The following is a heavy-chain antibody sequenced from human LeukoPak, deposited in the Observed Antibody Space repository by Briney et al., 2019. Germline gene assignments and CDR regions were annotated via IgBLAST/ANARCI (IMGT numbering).Heavy chain of an antibody. Sequence: GGSLRLSCAASGFTFSGSAIHWVRQASGKWLEWVGRIRSKADNYATEYVASVKGRFIISRDDSKNTTFLQMNSLKTEDTAVYYCTRVTTVAASDFDYWGQGTQVTVSA. CDR2: IRSKADNYAT. CDR1: GFTFSGSA. J-gene: IGHJ4*02. V-gene: IGHV3-73*01. CDR3: TRVTTVAASDFDY. D-gene: IGHD6-19*01.